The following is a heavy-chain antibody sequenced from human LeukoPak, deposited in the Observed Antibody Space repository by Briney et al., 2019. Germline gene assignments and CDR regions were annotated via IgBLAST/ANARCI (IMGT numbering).Heavy chain of an antibody. J-gene: IGHJ4*02. D-gene: IGHD6-19*01. CDR1: GLILSSYA. V-gene: IGHV3-23*01. Sequence: GGPLRLSCAASGLILSSYAMLWVRLAPGKGREWVSVVHRCGWRKVHAHSVKGRFTISRDNSKNTLYLQMSSLRGEDTAVYYCAKTALAVAGIVPVESELDYWGEGNLVTVSS. CDR3: AKTALAVAGIVPVESELDY. CDR2: VHRCGWRK.